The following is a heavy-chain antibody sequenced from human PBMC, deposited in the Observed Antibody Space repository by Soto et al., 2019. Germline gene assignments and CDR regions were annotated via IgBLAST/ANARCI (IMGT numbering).Heavy chain of an antibody. D-gene: IGHD6-19*01. CDR2: ISGSGGST. J-gene: IGHJ4*02. V-gene: IGHV3-23*01. CDR1: GFTFSSYA. Sequence: LRLSCAASGFTFSSYAMSWVRQAPGKGLEWVSTISGSGGSTYYADSVKGRFSISRDNSKNTLYLQMNSMRPEDTAVYYCAKSLSGWSFFDYWGQGTLVTVSS. CDR3: AKSLSGWSFFDY.